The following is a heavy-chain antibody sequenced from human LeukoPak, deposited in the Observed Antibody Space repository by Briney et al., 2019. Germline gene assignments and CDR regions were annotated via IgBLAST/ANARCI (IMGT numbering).Heavy chain of an antibody. CDR2: INPNSGVT. J-gene: IGHJ6*03. V-gene: IGHV1-2*02. CDR3: ARDLRYSSGWSASGMDV. Sequence: ASVKVSCKASGYTFTGYYMHWVRQAPGQGLEWMGWINPNSGVTNYAQKLQGRVSMTTDTSTSTAYMDLRSLRSDDTAVYYCARDLRYSSGWSASGMDVWGKGTTVTISS. CDR1: GYTFTGYY. D-gene: IGHD6-19*01.